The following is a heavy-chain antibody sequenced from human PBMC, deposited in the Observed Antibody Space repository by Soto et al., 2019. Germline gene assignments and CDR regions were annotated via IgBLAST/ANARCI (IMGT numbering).Heavy chain of an antibody. J-gene: IGHJ6*02. D-gene: IGHD2-15*01. CDR3: ARGGGGSSSFYYYGMDV. CDR2: IYHSGST. V-gene: IGHV4-30-2*01. Sequence: LTCAVSGGSISSGDYSWSWVRQPPGKGLEWIGYIYHSGSTYYNPSLKSRVTISVDRSKNQFSLKLSSVTAADTAVYYCARGGGGSSSFYYYGMDVWGQGTTVTVSS. CDR1: GGSISSGDYS.